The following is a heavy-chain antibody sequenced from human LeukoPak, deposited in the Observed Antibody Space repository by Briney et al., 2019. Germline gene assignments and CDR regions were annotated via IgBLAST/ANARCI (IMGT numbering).Heavy chain of an antibody. CDR1: GFTFDSYS. D-gene: IGHD3-10*01. J-gene: IGHJ4*02. CDR3: ARDYRNYYGSGSYYEIFDY. CDR2: ISVGSRYI. Sequence: NPGGSLRLSCAASGFTFDSYSMNWVRQAPGKGLEWVSSISVGSRYIFYADSVKGRFTISRDNAKNSLYLHMNSLRAEDTAVYYCARDYRNYYGSGSYYEIFDYWGQGTLVTVSS. V-gene: IGHV3-21*04.